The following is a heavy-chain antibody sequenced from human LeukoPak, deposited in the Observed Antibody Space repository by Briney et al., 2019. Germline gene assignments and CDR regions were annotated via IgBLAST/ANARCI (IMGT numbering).Heavy chain of an antibody. J-gene: IGHJ4*02. D-gene: IGHD3-22*01. V-gene: IGHV3-30*04. CDR3: ARERVSDYYDSSGYDY. CDR2: ISYDGSNK. Sequence: GRSLRLSCAASGFTFSSYAMHWVRQAPGKGLEWVAVISYDGSNKYYADSVKGRFTISRDNSKNTLYLQMNSLRAEDTAVYYCARERVSDYYDSSGYDYWGQGTLVTVSS. CDR1: GFTFSSYA.